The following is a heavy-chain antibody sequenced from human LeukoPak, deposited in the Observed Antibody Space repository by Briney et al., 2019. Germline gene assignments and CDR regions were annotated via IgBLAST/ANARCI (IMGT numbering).Heavy chain of an antibody. D-gene: IGHD3-10*01. CDR2: IKQDGSEK. V-gene: IGHV3-7*01. CDR3: ARDGSYYYMDV. Sequence: GGSLRLSCAASGFTFSSYWMSWVCQAPGKGLEWVANIKQDGSEKYYVDSVKGRFTISRDNAKNSLYLQMNSLRAEDTAVYYCARDGSYYYMDVWGKGTTVTLSS. J-gene: IGHJ6*03. CDR1: GFTFSSYW.